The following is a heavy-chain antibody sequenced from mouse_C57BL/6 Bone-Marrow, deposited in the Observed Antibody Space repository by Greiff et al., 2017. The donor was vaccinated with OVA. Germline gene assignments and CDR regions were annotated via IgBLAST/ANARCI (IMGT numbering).Heavy chain of an antibody. CDR2: INPNYGTT. CDR1: GYSFTDYN. Sequence: EVKLMESGPELVKPGASVKISCKASGYSFTDYNMNWVKQSNGKSLEWIGVINPNYGTTSYNQKFKGKATLTVDQSSSTAYMQLNSLTSEDSAVYYCARLNYYGSSYWFAYWGQGTLVTVSA. V-gene: IGHV1-39*01. J-gene: IGHJ3*01. CDR3: ARLNYYGSSYWFAY. D-gene: IGHD1-1*01.